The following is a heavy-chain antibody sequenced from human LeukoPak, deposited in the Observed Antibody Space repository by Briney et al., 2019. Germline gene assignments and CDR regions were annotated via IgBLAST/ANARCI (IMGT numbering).Heavy chain of an antibody. CDR3: VKERWVDH. Sequence: PGVSLRLSCSASGFIFGPYAMHWVRQAPGKGLEYVSSISSEGKTTYYADSVKGRFTISRDNSKNTLYLQMSSLRPEDTAVYYCVKERWVDHWGQGTLVTVSS. D-gene: IGHD6-13*01. V-gene: IGHV3-64D*06. CDR2: ISSEGKTT. CDR1: GFIFGPYA. J-gene: IGHJ4*02.